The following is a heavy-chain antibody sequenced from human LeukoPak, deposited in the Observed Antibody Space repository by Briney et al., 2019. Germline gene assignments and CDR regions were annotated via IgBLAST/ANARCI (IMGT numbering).Heavy chain of an antibody. D-gene: IGHD5-24*01. J-gene: IGHJ4*02. CDR3: ARVWPQMGNYFDC. CDR1: GGTFTSYA. V-gene: IGHV1-69*13. CDR2: IIPIFGTA. Sequence: ASVKVSCKASGGTFTSYAISWVRQAPRQGLEWMGGIIPIFGTANYAQKFQGRVTITADESTSTAYMELSSLRSEDTAVYYCARVWPQMGNYFDCWGQGTLVTVSS.